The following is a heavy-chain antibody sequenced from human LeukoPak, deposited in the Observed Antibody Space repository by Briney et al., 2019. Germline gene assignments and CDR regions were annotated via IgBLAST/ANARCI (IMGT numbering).Heavy chain of an antibody. CDR3: AKDIGSRFLEWLFAFDI. CDR1: GFTFDDYA. V-gene: IGHV3-9*03. CDR2: ISWNSGSI. Sequence: QSGGSLRLSCAASGFTFDDYAVHWVRQAPGKGLEWGSGISWNSGSIGYADSVKGRFTISRDNAKTSVYLQMNSLRAEDMALYYCAKDIGSRFLEWLFAFDIWGQGTMVTVSS. J-gene: IGHJ3*02. D-gene: IGHD3-3*01.